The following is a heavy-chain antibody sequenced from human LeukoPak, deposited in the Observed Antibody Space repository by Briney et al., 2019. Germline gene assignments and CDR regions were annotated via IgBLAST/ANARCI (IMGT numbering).Heavy chain of an antibody. J-gene: IGHJ5*02. V-gene: IGHV1-8*01. D-gene: IGHD5-12*01. Sequence: ASVKVSCKASGYTFTSYDINWVRQATGQGLERMGWMNPNSGNTGYAQKFQGRVTMTRNTSISTAYMELSSLRSEDTAVYYCARNRRGWLRFDPWGQGTLVTVSS. CDR3: ARNRRGWLRFDP. CDR1: GYTFTSYD. CDR2: MNPNSGNT.